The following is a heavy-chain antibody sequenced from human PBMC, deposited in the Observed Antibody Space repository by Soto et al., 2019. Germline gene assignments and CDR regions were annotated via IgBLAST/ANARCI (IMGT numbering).Heavy chain of an antibody. CDR1: GFSLHTDGVG. D-gene: IGHD1-26*01. Sequence: QITLKESGPTLVKPTQTLTLTCTFSGFSLHTDGVGVGWIRQHPGKALEWLAVIYWDDTKTYRPSLNSRLTITKDTSKNQGALIMTDMVPVDTATYYCAHAYGGRSLYWGQGTLVTVSS. CDR2: IYWDDTK. J-gene: IGHJ4*02. V-gene: IGHV2-5*02. CDR3: AHAYGGRSLY.